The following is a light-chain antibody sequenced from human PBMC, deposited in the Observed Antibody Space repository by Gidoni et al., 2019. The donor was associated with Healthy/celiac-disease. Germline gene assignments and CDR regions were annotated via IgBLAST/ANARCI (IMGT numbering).Light chain of an antibody. CDR2: GAS. J-gene: IGKJ3*01. CDR1: QSVSSSY. V-gene: IGKV3-20*01. CDR3: QQYGSSPRIFT. Sequence: IVLTQSPGTLSLSPGERATLSCRASQSVSSSYLAWYQQKPGQAPRLLIYGASSRATGIPDRFSGSGSGTDFTLTISRLEPEEFAVYYCQQYGSSPRIFTFGPGTKVDIK.